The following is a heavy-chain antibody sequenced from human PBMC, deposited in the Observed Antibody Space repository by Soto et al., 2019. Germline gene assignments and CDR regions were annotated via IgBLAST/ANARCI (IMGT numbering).Heavy chain of an antibody. J-gene: IGHJ4*02. D-gene: IGHD2-21*02. V-gene: IGHV4-30-2*01. CDR1: RGSIRRDGYS. CDR3: ARTPCCGGDCYFFDY. CDR2: IYHSGGT. Sequence: PPETLSLSSAVPRGSIRRDGYSCSCIRQPPGKGLVLIGYIYHSGGTSYNRPRKRRVTISVDRSTNQFSLKLSSVTAADTAVYYCARTPCCGGDCYFFDYWDQGTLVTV.